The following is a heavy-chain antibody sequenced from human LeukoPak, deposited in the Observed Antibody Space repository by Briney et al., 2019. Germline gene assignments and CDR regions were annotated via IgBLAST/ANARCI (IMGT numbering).Heavy chain of an antibody. CDR3: AREAPDYYDSSGYPYYFDY. J-gene: IGHJ4*02. V-gene: IGHV3-30*04. CDR1: GFTFSSYA. CDR2: ISYDGSNK. Sequence: GRSLRLSCAASGFTFSSYAMHWVRQAPGKGLEWVAVISYDGSNKYYADSVKGRFTISRDNSKNTLYLQMNSLRAEDTAAYYCAREAPDYYDSSGYPYYFDYWGQGTLVTVSS. D-gene: IGHD3-22*01.